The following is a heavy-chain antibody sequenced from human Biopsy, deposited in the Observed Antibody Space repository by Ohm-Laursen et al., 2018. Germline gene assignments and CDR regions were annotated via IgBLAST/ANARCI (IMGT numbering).Heavy chain of an antibody. V-gene: IGHV1-46*01. J-gene: IGHJ4*02. Sequence: ASVKVSCRASGYSFTSYYMHWVRQAPGQGLEWMGMINPSGSTTSYPQIFQGRVTMTRDTSKSTVYMELSSLRSADTAVYFCARNTGWYGDLYYFDYWGQGTLVTVSS. CDR2: INPSGSTT. CDR3: ARNTGWYGDLYYFDY. CDR1: GYSFTSYY. D-gene: IGHD6-19*01.